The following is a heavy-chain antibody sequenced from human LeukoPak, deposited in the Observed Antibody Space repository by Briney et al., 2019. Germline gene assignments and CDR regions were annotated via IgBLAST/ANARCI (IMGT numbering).Heavy chain of an antibody. Sequence: PSETLSLTCTVSGGSISSSSYYWGWIRQPPGKGLEWIGSIYYSGSTYYNPSLKSRVTISVDTSKNQFSLKLSSVTAADTAVYYCARDLELERNRWNYFESWGQGTLVTVSS. J-gene: IGHJ4*02. D-gene: IGHD1-1*01. CDR2: IYYSGST. CDR3: ARDLELERNRWNYFES. V-gene: IGHV4-39*07. CDR1: GGSISSSSYY.